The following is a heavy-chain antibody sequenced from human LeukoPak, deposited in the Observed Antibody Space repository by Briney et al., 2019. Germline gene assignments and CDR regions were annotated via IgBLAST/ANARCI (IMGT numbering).Heavy chain of an antibody. D-gene: IGHD3-9*01. J-gene: IGHJ4*02. CDR3: ARGSFPSDDILTGPFDN. CDR1: GYTFTSYG. Sequence: ASVKVSCKASGYTFTSYGISWVRQAPGQGLEWMGWISSYNGNTNYAQKLQGRATMTTDTSTSTAYMELRSLRSDGTAVYYCARGSFPSDDILTGPFDNWGQGTLVTVSS. V-gene: IGHV1-18*01. CDR2: ISSYNGNT.